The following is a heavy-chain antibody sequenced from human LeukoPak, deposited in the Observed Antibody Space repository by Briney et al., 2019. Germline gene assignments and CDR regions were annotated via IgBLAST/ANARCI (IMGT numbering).Heavy chain of an antibody. J-gene: IGHJ1*01. CDR1: GFTFSGSA. CDR3: TSVLYTATKWGFQH. D-gene: IGHD7-27*01. V-gene: IGHV3-73*01. Sequence: GGSLRLSCAVSGFTFSGSAMHWVRQASGKGTKWVGRIRSKANNYATEYAASVKGRFTISRDDSKNTAYLQMSSLRTEDTAIYYCTSVLYTATKWGFQHWGQGTLVTVSS. CDR2: IRSKANNYAT.